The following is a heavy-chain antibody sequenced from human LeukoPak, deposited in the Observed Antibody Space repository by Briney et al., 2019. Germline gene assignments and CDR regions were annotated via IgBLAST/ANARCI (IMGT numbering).Heavy chain of an antibody. V-gene: IGHV4-59*01. CDR1: GGSISSYY. J-gene: IGHJ5*02. D-gene: IGHD3-10*01. CDR2: IYYSGST. CDR3: ARSHRSSPLWFGGRSWFDP. Sequence: PSETLSLTCTVSGGSISSYYWSWIRQPPGKGLEWIGYIYYSGSTNYNPSLKSRVTISVDTSKNQFSLKLSSVTAADTAVYYCARSHRSSPLWFGGRSWFDPWGQGTLVTVSS.